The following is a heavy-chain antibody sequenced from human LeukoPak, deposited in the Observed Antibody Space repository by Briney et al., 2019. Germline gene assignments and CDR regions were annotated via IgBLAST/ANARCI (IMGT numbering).Heavy chain of an antibody. CDR2: IYYSGST. J-gene: IGHJ1*01. V-gene: IGHV4-59*12. D-gene: IGHD3-3*01. CDR3: AREGAPQYDFWSGYYTGFQH. Sequence: PSETLSLTCTVSGGSISSYYWSWIRQAPGKGLEWIGYIYYSGSTTCNPSLKSRVTISVDTSKNQFSLKLSSVTAADTAVYYCAREGAPQYDFWSGYYTGFQHWGQGTLVTVSS. CDR1: GGSISSYY.